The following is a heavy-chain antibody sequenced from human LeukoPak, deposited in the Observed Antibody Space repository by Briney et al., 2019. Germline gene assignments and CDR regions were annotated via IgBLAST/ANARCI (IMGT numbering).Heavy chain of an antibody. V-gene: IGHV4-34*01. CDR2: INHSGST. D-gene: IGHD1-26*01. J-gene: IGHJ3*02. CDR1: GRSFSGYY. Sequence: KPSETLSLTCAVYGRSFSGYYWSWIRQPPGKGLEWIGEINHSGSTNYNPSLKSRVTISVDTSKNQFSLKLSSVPAADTAVYYCARGSRGGRPMWELLRVWAFDIWGQGTMVTVSS. CDR3: ARGSRGGRPMWELLRVWAFDI.